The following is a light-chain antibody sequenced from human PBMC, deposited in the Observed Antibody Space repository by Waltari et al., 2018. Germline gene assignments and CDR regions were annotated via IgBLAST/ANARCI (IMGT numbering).Light chain of an antibody. CDR2: KDR. J-gene: IGLJ2*01. CDR1: TLATPF. CDR3: QSADTTRGLPVI. V-gene: IGLV3-25*03. Sequence: SSELTQPPSVSVSPGQTARITCSGDTLATPFVYWYQQKSGQAPLLVIYKDRERPSGIPDRISGSTSGTTVTLIISEAQAEDEGDYYGQSADTTRGLPVIFGGGTQLTVL.